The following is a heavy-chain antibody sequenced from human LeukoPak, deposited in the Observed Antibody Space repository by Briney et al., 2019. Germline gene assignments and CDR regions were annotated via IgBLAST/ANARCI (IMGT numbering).Heavy chain of an antibody. CDR3: ARLPRVRGTSVTTKGYYYYMDV. V-gene: IGHV4-34*01. J-gene: IGHJ6*03. D-gene: IGHD1-1*01. CDR2: INHSGST. CDR1: GGSFSGYY. Sequence: KPSETLSLTCAVYGGSFSGYYWSWIRQPPGKGLEWIGEINHSGSTNYNPSLKSRVTISVDTSKNQFSLKLSSVTAADTAVYYCARLPRVRGTSVTTKGYYYYMDVWGKGTTVTVSS.